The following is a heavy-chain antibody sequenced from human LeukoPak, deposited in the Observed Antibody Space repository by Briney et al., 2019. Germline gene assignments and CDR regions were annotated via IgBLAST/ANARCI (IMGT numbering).Heavy chain of an antibody. CDR2: FKSEADGGTT. CDR1: GFTFSTAW. V-gene: IGHV3-15*01. D-gene: IGHD2-15*01. CDR3: VRGGSAFDY. Sequence: PGGSLRLSCAASGFTFSTAWMSWVRQAPGKGLEWVARFKSEADGGTTDYAAPVQGRFTVSRDDSKNMAWLQMSRLKTEDTAIYYCVRGGSAFDYWGQGTLVTVSS. J-gene: IGHJ4*02.